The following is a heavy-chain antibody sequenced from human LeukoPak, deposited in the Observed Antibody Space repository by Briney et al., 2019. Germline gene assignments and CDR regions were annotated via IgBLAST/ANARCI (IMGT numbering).Heavy chain of an antibody. CDR1: GFTFRRYW. J-gene: IGHJ4*02. CDR2: IKEDGSET. D-gene: IGHD2-15*01. Sequence: GGSLRLSCAASGFTFRRYWMAWVRQPPAKGLEWVANIKEDGSETYYVDSVKGRFTISRDNAKNSLYLQMNSLRVEDTAVYYCARDGARHCTDGSCTVYWGQGTLVPVSS. V-gene: IGHV3-7*01. CDR3: ARDGARHCTDGSCTVY.